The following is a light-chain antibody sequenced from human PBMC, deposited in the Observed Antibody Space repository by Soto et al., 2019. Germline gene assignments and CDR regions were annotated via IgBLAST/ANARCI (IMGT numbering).Light chain of an antibody. Sequence: QSVLTQPPSASGSPGQSVTISCTGTSSDVGGYKYVSWYQQHPGKAPKLMIFEVNKRPSGVPDRFSGSKSGNTASLTVSGLQAEDAADYYCSSYAGINNLGVFGTGTKVTVL. J-gene: IGLJ1*01. CDR3: SSYAGINNLGV. CDR2: EVN. CDR1: SSDVGGYKY. V-gene: IGLV2-8*01.